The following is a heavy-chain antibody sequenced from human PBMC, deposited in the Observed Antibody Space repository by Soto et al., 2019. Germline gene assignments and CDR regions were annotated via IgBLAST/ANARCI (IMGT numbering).Heavy chain of an antibody. D-gene: IGHD2-2*01. CDR2: IHHSGST. V-gene: IGHV4-4*02. J-gene: IGHJ5*02. CDR3: ARARQYCSSSSCYLDP. Sequence: SETLSLTCGVSGDSISSNNWWNWVRQPPGKGLEWIGEIHHSGSTNYNPSLKSRVTISVDKSKNQFSLKLNSVTAADTAVYYCARARQYCSSSSCYLDPWGHGALVTHSS. CDR1: GDSISSNNW.